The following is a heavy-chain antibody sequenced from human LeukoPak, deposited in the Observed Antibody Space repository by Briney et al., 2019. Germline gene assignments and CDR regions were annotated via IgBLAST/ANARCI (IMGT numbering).Heavy chain of an antibody. V-gene: IGHV4-38-2*01. D-gene: IGHD6-25*01. CDR3: ARRGNDAFDI. CDR2: IYHSGST. J-gene: IGHJ3*02. Sequence: SETLSLTCAVSGYSISSGYYWGWIRQPPGKGLEWIGSIYHSGSTYYNPSLKSRVTISVDTSKNQFSLKLSSVTAADTAAYYCARRGNDAFDIWGQGTMVTVSS. CDR1: GYSISSGYY.